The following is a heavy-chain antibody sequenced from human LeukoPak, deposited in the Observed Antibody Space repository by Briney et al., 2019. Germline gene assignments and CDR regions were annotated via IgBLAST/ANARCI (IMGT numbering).Heavy chain of an antibody. J-gene: IGHJ6*03. CDR1: GYTFTSCY. D-gene: IGHD2-15*01. V-gene: IGHV1-46*01. CDR3: ARGVVVVAATGYYYYYYMDV. Sequence: ASVKVSCKASGYTFTSCYMHWVRQAPGQGLEWMGIINPSGGSTSYAQKFQGRVTMTRDMSTSTVYMELSSLRSEDTAVYYCARGVVVVAATGYYYYYYMDVWGKGTTVTVSS. CDR2: INPSGGST.